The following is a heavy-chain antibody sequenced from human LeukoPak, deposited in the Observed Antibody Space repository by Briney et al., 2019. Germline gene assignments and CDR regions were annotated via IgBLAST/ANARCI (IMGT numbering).Heavy chain of an antibody. J-gene: IGHJ4*02. CDR3: AKDFLYYYDSSGYLGY. D-gene: IGHD3-22*01. CDR2: ISGSGGST. V-gene: IGHV3-23*01. Sequence: PGGSLRLSCEASGFTFGSYEMTWVRQAPGKGLEWVSAISGSGGSTYYADSVKGRFTISRDNSKNTLYLQMNSLRAEDTAVYYCAKDFLYYYDSSGYLGYWGQGTLVTVSS. CDR1: GFTFGSYE.